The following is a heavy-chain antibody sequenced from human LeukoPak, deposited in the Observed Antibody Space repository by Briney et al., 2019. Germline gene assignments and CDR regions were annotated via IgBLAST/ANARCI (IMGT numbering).Heavy chain of an antibody. CDR3: AKVAVTGYDAFDI. CDR1: GDSFSSNTAV. Sequence: SQTLSLTCAISGDSFSSNTAVWNWIRQSPSRGLEWLGRTYYRSRLSYDYAVSVKSRITINPDTSKNQFSLQLNSVTPEDTAVYYCAKVAVTGYDAFDIWGQGTMVTVSS. V-gene: IGHV6-1*01. CDR2: TYYRSRLSY. D-gene: IGHD2-21*02. J-gene: IGHJ3*02.